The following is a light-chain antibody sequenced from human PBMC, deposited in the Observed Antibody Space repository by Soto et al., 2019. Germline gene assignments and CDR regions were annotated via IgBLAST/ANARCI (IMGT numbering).Light chain of an antibody. Sequence: QSVLTQPPSVSGSPGQSVTMSCTGTRYDVGGYNYVSWYQQHPGKAPKVIIYEVDKRPSGVPDRFTGSKSGYTASLTVSGLLAEDEADYFCCSYTVDDKVIFGGGTKLTGL. V-gene: IGLV2-8*01. CDR2: EVD. CDR1: RYDVGGYNY. J-gene: IGLJ2*01. CDR3: CSYTVDDKVI.